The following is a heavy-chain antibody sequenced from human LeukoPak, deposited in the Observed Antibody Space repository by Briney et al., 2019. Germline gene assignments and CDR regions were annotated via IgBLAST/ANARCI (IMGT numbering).Heavy chain of an antibody. Sequence: SETLSLTCTVSGGSISSSSYFWGWIRQPPGKGLEWNGSIYYSGSTYYNPSLKSRVTISVDTSKNQFSLKLSSVTAADTAVYYCARNPRRAVAGVYFDYWGQGTLVTVSS. J-gene: IGHJ4*02. V-gene: IGHV4-39*07. CDR1: GGSISSSSYF. CDR3: ARNPRRAVAGVYFDY. CDR2: IYYSGST. D-gene: IGHD6-19*01.